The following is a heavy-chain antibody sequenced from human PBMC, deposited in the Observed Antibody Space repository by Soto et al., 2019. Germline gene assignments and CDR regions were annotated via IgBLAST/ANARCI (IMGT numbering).Heavy chain of an antibody. Sequence: EVQLLESGGGLVQPGGSLRLSCVASGFTLSNYAMSWVRQAPGKGLEWVSVIDGDGSAKFADSAKGRLTVSRDNSKNTLYLQMDSLRAEDTAIYYCAKDAVSYNGIYDPFDIWGRGTMVTVSS. V-gene: IGHV3-23*01. CDR1: GFTLSNYA. J-gene: IGHJ3*02. D-gene: IGHD1-1*01. CDR3: AKDAVSYNGIYDPFDI. CDR2: IDGDGSA.